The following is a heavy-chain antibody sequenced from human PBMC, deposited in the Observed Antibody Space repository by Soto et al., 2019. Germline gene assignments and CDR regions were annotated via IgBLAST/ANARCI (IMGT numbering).Heavy chain of an antibody. CDR3: ARVISSGDPDYFDY. CDR1: GFTFGSYA. CDR2: ISRTGGAT. J-gene: IGHJ4*02. D-gene: IGHD4-17*01. V-gene: IGHV3-23*01. Sequence: WGSLRLSCAASGFTFGSYAMSWVRQAPGKGLEWVSAISRTGGATYFADSVKGRFTISRDNSKNTLYLQMNSLRAGDTALYYCARVISSGDPDYFDYWGPGTLVTVSS.